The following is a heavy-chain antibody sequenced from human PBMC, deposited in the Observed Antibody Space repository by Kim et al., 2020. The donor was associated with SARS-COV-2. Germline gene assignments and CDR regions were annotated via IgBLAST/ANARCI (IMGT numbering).Heavy chain of an antibody. Sequence: SETLSLTCAVYGGSFSGYYWSWIRQPPGKGLEWIGEINHSGSTNYNPSLKSRVTISVDTSKNQFSLKLSSVTAADTAVYYCAVGSSWYFPFDYWGQGTLVTVSS. D-gene: IGHD6-13*01. CDR2: INHSGST. CDR1: GGSFSGYY. V-gene: IGHV4-34*01. CDR3: AVGSSWYFPFDY. J-gene: IGHJ4*02.